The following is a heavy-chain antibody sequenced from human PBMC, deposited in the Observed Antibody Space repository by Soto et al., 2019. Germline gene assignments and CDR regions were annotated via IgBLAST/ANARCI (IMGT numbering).Heavy chain of an antibody. J-gene: IGHJ6*02. CDR3: ARDRRAAAGIRNYYYYYGMDV. D-gene: IGHD6-13*01. CDR1: GGTFSSYA. V-gene: IGHV1-69*13. Sequence: SVKVSCKASGGTFSSYAISWVRQAPGQGLEWMGGIIPIFGTANYAQKFQGRVTITADESTSTAYMELSSLRSEDTAVYYCARDRRAAAGIRNYYYYYGMDVWGQGTTVTVSS. CDR2: IIPIFGTA.